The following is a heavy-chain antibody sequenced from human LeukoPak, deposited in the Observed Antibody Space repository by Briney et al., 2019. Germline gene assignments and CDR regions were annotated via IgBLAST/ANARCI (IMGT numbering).Heavy chain of an antibody. CDR3: ARSPRVVPAAMGAFDI. V-gene: IGHV3-21*01. Sequence: GGSLRLSCAASGFTFSSYSMNWVRQAPGKGLEWVSSISSSSSYIYYADSVKGRFTISRDNAKNSLYLQMNSLRAEDTAVYYCARSPRVVPAAMGAFDIWGQGTMVTVSS. D-gene: IGHD2-2*01. CDR1: GFTFSSYS. CDR2: ISSSSSYI. J-gene: IGHJ3*02.